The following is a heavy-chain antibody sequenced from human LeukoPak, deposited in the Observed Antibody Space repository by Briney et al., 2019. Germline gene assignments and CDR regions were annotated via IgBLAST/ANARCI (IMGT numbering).Heavy chain of an antibody. Sequence: GGSLRLSCAASGFTFRNYWMSWVRQAPGTGLEWVANIKQDGSDRNYVTSVRGRFTISRDNAESSLYLQMNSLRAEDTAVYYCANGSPGTTNYYYYGMDVWGQGTTVTVSS. J-gene: IGHJ6*02. CDR2: IKQDGSDR. D-gene: IGHD1-1*01. CDR3: ANGSPGTTNYYYYGMDV. V-gene: IGHV3-7*03. CDR1: GFTFRNYW.